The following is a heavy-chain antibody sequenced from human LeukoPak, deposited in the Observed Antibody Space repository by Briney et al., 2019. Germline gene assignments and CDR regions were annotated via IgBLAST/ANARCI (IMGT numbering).Heavy chain of an antibody. J-gene: IGHJ5*02. CDR3: SKSSSWTYNWFDP. D-gene: IGHD6-13*01. V-gene: IGHV3-23*01. CDR2: ISAGGGST. CDR1: GFTFSGYA. Sequence: GGTLRLSCAASGFTFSGYAMSWVRQAPGKGLEWVSAISAGGGSTYFADPVKGRFTISRDNSKNTQFLQTNSLRAEDTAVYYCSKSSSWTYNWFDPWGQGTLVTVTS.